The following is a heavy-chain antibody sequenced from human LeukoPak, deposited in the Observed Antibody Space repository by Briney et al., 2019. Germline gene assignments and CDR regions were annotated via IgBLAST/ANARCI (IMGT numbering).Heavy chain of an antibody. CDR2: ISHDSKTK. V-gene: IGHV3-30*07. CDR3: ARGPINYSTSWRFDY. Sequence: GGSLRLSCSASGFSFIDFAMHWVRQAPGKGLEWVAVISHDSKTKYHADSVEGRFTISRDNTNNIVYLQMNSLRAEDTAVYYCARGPINYSTSWRFDYWGQGTLVTVSS. D-gene: IGHD2-2*01. CDR1: GFSFIDFA. J-gene: IGHJ4*02.